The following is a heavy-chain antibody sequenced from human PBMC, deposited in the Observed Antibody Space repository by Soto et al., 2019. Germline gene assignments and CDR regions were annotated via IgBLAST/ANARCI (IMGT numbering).Heavy chain of an antibody. D-gene: IGHD2-2*01. CDR2: ISSSGSTI. J-gene: IGHJ6*02. V-gene: IGHV3-48*03. Sequence: QPGGSLRLSXAASGFTFSSYEMNWVRQAPGKGLEWVSYISSSGSTIYYADSVKGRFTISRDNAKNSLYLQMNSLRAEDTAVYYCARDQGQLLPYGGYYYGMDVWGQGTTVTVSS. CDR3: ARDQGQLLPYGGYYYGMDV. CDR1: GFTFSSYE.